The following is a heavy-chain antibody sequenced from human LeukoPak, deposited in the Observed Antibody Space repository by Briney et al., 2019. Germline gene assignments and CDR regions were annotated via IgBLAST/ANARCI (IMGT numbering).Heavy chain of an antibody. CDR1: GFSVSSNY. CDR3: ARGTSYGPYD. Sequence: GGSLRLSCAVSGFSVSSNYMTWVRQAPRKGLEWVSVIYSGGSTYYADSVKGRFPISRDNSKSTQFLQKNSLREEDTAVYYCARGTSYGPYDWGQGTLVTVSS. D-gene: IGHD5-18*01. V-gene: IGHV3-53*01. CDR2: IYSGGST. J-gene: IGHJ4*02.